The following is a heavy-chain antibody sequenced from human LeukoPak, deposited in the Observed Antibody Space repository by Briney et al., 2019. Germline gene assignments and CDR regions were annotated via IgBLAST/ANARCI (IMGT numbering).Heavy chain of an antibody. CDR1: GGTFSSYT. Sequence: SVXXSCKASGGTFSSYTISWVRQAPGQGIEWMGRIIAILGIANYAQKFQGRVTITADKSTSTAYMELSSLRSEDTAVYYCARGFDAYYFDYWGQGTLVTVSS. CDR3: ARGFDAYYFDY. D-gene: IGHD3-10*01. CDR2: IIAILGIA. V-gene: IGHV1-69*02. J-gene: IGHJ4*02.